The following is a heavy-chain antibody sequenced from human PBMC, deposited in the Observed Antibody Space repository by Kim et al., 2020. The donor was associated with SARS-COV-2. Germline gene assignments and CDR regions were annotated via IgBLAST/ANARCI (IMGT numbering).Heavy chain of an antibody. CDR3: ARDTNYDFWSGYSAAFDI. J-gene: IGHJ3*02. Sequence: KGRITISSDNAKNSLYLQMNSLRDEDTAVYYCARDTNYDFWSGYSAAFDIWGQGTMVTVSS. V-gene: IGHV3-48*02. D-gene: IGHD3-3*01.